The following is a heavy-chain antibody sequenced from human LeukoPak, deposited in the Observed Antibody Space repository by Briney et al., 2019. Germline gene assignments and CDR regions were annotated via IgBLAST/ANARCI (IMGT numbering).Heavy chain of an antibody. CDR3: ARDMTPNDAFDI. CDR1: GGSVSSGSYY. CDR2: IYYSGST. Sequence: SETLSLTCTVSGGSVSSGSYYWSWVRQPPGKGLEWLGYIYYSGSTNYNPSLKSRVTVSVDTSKNQFSLKLSSVTAADTAVYYCARDMTPNDAFDIWGQGTMVTVSS. V-gene: IGHV4-61*01. J-gene: IGHJ3*02.